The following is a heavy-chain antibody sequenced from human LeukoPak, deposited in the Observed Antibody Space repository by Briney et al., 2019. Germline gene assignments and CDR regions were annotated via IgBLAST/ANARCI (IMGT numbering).Heavy chain of an antibody. CDR3: ARDTCDGGDCFNWFDP. CDR1: VYSFTDYY. D-gene: IGHD2-21*02. J-gene: IGHJ5*02. V-gene: IGHV1-2*02. CDR2: INPKGGGI. Sequence: GASVKVSFKSSVYSFTDYYIHWARQAPGQGLEWMGWINPKGGGINYAPEFQGRVTMTRDTSITTAYMELSSLRSDDTAMYYCARDTCDGGDCFNWFDPWGQGTLVTVSS.